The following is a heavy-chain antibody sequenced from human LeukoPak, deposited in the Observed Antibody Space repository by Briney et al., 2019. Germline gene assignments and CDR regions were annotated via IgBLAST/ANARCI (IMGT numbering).Heavy chain of an antibody. J-gene: IGHJ1*01. CDR1: GGSISSDS. V-gene: IGHV4-4*07. D-gene: IGHD3-22*01. Sequence: PLETLSLTCTVSGGSISSDSTGWICQPAGRRLECIVRIYIIGSTNYNPSLKSRVTMSVDTSKNHSSMKLSSVTAAATAVYYCARDHRRYYDSSGSEYFQHWGQGTLVTVSS. CDR2: IYIIGST. CDR3: ARDHRRYYDSSGSEYFQH.